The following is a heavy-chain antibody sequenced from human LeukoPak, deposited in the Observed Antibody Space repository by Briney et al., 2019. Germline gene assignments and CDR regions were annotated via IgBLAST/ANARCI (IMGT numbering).Heavy chain of an antibody. CDR2: VHLSAAT. CDR1: GGSITTTNW. Sequence: PSETLSLTCAVSGGSITTTNWWSWVRQPPGKGLEWIGEVHLSAATNYNPSLESRACLSIDKTNNYFSQEVTCVTAAHTAMYFCTRESGAFSPFGFWGLGTLVTVSS. D-gene: IGHD1-26*01. CDR3: TRESGAFSPFGF. J-gene: IGHJ4*02. V-gene: IGHV4-4*02.